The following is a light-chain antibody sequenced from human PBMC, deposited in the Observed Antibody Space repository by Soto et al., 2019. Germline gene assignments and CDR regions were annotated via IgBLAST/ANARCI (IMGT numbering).Light chain of an antibody. Sequence: EIVLTQSQATLPFAPGEGATLSCRTRQSVGSHLAWYQQKPGQVPRLLIHDASRRATRVPDRFSGSGSGTDVSLPLSSVEPEDFAVYYCQQRSSWLGLSFGGGMKVEIK. J-gene: IGKJ4*01. CDR3: QQRSSWLGLS. CDR2: DAS. CDR1: QSVGSH. V-gene: IGKV3-11*01.